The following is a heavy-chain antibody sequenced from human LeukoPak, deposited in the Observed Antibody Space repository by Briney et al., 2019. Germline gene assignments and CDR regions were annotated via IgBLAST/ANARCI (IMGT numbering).Heavy chain of an antibody. CDR2: IYSGGST. J-gene: IGHJ4*02. D-gene: IGHD3-22*01. CDR1: GFTVSSNY. CDR3: ARDYYYDSSGYCFDY. V-gene: IGHV3-66*01. Sequence: PGGSLRLSCAASGFTVSSNYMSWVRQAPGKGLEWVSIIYSGGSTYYADSVKGRFTISRDNSKNTLYLQMNSLRAEDTAVYYCARDYYYDSSGYCFDYWGQGTLVTVSS.